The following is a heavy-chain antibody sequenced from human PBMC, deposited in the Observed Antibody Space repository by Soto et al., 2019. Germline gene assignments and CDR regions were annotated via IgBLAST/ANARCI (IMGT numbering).Heavy chain of an antibody. J-gene: IGHJ4*02. CDR1: GGSFSGYY. CDR3: ARRYGSCFDY. Sequence: PSETLSLTCAVYGGSFSGYYWNWIRQPPGKGLEWIGEINHSGSTNYNPSLKSRVTISVDTSKNQFSLKLSSVTAADTAVYYCARRYGSCFDYWGQGNLVTVSS. CDR2: INHSGST. V-gene: IGHV4-34*01. D-gene: IGHD5-18*01.